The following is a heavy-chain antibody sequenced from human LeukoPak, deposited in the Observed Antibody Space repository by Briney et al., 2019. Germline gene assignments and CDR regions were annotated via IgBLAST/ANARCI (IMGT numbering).Heavy chain of an antibody. V-gene: IGHV3-11*04. CDR2: ISSSGSTI. CDR3: ATLLPGSYYIFSGGDY. D-gene: IGHD1-26*01. Sequence: AGGSLRLSCAASGFTFSNYYMSWIRQAPGKGLEWVSYISSSGSTIYYADSVKGRFTISRDNAKNSLYLQMNSLRAEDTAVYYCATLLPGSYYIFSGGDYWGQGTLVTVSS. J-gene: IGHJ4*02. CDR1: GFTFSNYY.